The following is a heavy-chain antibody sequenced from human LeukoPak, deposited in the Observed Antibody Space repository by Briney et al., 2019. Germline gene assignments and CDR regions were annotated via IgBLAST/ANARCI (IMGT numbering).Heavy chain of an antibody. D-gene: IGHD3-3*01. Sequence: GGSLRLSCEASGFSFSTFGMHWVRQAPGKGLEGVAFIRFDESKEYYADSVKGRFTISRDNAKNSLYLQMNSLRAEDTAVYYCARDAYLLRFPNWFDPWGQGTLVTVSS. CDR2: IRFDESKE. CDR1: GFSFSTFG. V-gene: IGHV3-30*02. CDR3: ARDAYLLRFPNWFDP. J-gene: IGHJ5*02.